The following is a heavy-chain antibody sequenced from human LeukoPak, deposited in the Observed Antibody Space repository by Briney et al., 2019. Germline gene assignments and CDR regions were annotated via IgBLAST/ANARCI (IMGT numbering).Heavy chain of an antibody. CDR2: ISGSGGST. Sequence: QPGGSLRLSCAASGFTFSSYAMSWVRQAPGKGLEWVSAISGSGGSTYYADSVKGRFTISRDNSKNTLYLQMNSLRAEDTAVYYCAKDLDDSSGYYPNYYFDYWGQGTLVTASS. J-gene: IGHJ4*02. CDR3: AKDLDDSSGYYPNYYFDY. CDR1: GFTFSSYA. D-gene: IGHD3-22*01. V-gene: IGHV3-23*01.